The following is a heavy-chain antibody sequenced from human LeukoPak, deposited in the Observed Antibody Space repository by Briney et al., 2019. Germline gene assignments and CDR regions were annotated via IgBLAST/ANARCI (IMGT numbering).Heavy chain of an antibody. J-gene: IGHJ3*02. CDR3: TRGKLEDQNAFDI. Sequence: ASVKVSCKASGYTFTSYYLHWVRQAPGQGLEWMGIINPSGGSTVHAQKFQGGVTMTTDTSTNTVYMELSSLRSEDTAVYYCTRGKLEDQNAFDIWGQGTMVTVSS. CDR1: GYTFTSYY. CDR2: INPSGGST. D-gene: IGHD1-1*01. V-gene: IGHV1-46*01.